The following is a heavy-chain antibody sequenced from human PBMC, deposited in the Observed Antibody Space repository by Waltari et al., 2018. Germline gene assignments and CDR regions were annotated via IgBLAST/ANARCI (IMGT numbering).Heavy chain of an antibody. CDR2: ISYDGSNK. Sequence: QVQLVESGGGVVQPGRSLRLSCAASGFTFSSYAMHWVRQAPGKGLEWVAVISYDGSNKYYADSLKGRFTISRDNSKNTLYLQMNSLRAEDTAVYYCARAVNCGGDCWWFDPWGQGTLVTVSS. CDR1: GFTFSSYA. D-gene: IGHD2-21*01. J-gene: IGHJ5*02. V-gene: IGHV3-30-3*01. CDR3: ARAVNCGGDCWWFDP.